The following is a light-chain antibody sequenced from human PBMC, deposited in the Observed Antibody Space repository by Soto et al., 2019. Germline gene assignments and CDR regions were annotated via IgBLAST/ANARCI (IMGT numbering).Light chain of an antibody. CDR1: QSIYSKS. V-gene: IGKV3-20*01. CDR2: NTS. J-gene: IGKJ3*01. Sequence: EIVLTQSPGTLSLSPGEGATVSCRVSQSIYSKSLVWYQRKFGQAPRLLIYNTSSRATGIPDRFSGSGSGTDFTLSISRLEPEDFAVYYCQHYGGSFIFGPGTKVDFK. CDR3: QHYGGSFI.